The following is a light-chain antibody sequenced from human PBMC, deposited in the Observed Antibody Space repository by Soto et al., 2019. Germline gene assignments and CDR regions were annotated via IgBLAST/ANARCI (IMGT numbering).Light chain of an antibody. CDR2: GAS. CDR3: QQYNNWPRT. Sequence: EIVMTQSPATLSVSPGERATLSCRASQSVSSNLAWYQQIPGQAPRLLIYGASTRATGIPVRFSGSGSETEFTLTISSLQSEDFAVYYCQQYNNWPRTFGQGTKVESK. J-gene: IGKJ1*01. V-gene: IGKV3-15*01. CDR1: QSVSSN.